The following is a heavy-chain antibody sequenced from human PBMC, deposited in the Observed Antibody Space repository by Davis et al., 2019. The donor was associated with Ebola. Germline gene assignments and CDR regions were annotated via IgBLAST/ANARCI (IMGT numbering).Heavy chain of an antibody. D-gene: IGHD3-16*01. Sequence: GESLKISCAASGFTFSSYTMNWVRQAPGKGLEWVSTISDGGRNIHYADSVKGRFTISRDDSKNTLFLQMNTLRAEDTAVYYCARATLGPDYWGQGTLVTVSS. CDR3: ARATLGPDY. CDR1: GFTFSSYT. J-gene: IGHJ4*02. CDR2: ISDGGRNI. V-gene: IGHV3-23*01.